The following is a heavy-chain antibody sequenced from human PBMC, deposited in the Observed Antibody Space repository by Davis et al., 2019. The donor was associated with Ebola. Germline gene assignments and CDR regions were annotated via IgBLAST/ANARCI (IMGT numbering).Heavy chain of an antibody. CDR2: ISYDGSNK. V-gene: IGHV3-30*18. J-gene: IGHJ4*02. Sequence: GESLKISCAASGFTFSSYGMHWVRQAPGKGLEWVAVISYDGSNKYYADSVKGRFTISRDNSKNTLYLQMNSLRAEDTAVYYCAKESRYYDSSGYYPGDYWGQGTLVTVSS. CDR3: AKESRYYDSSGYYPGDY. D-gene: IGHD3-22*01. CDR1: GFTFSSYG.